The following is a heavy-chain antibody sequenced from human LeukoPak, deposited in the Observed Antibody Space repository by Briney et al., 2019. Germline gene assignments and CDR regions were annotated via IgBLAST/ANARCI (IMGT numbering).Heavy chain of an antibody. CDR3: ARAGVYVLLWFGESPAFYYYYGMDV. CDR1: GGSFSGYY. J-gene: IGHJ6*02. Sequence: SETLSLTCAVYGGSFSGYYWSWIRQPPGKGLEWIGEINHSGSTNYNPSLKSRVTISVDTSKNQFSLKLSSVTAADTAVYYCARAGVYVLLWFGESPAFYYYYGMDVWGQGTTATVSS. D-gene: IGHD3-10*01. CDR2: INHSGST. V-gene: IGHV4-34*01.